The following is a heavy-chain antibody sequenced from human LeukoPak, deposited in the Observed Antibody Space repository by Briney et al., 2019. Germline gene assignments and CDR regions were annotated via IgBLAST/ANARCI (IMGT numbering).Heavy chain of an antibody. V-gene: IGHV3-53*01. CDR1: GFTVSSNY. CDR2: TYSGGST. CDR3: ARARSREYSSGWYHDY. Sequence: GGSLRLSCAASGFTVSSNYMSWVRQAPGKGLEWVSVTYSGGSTYYADSVKGRFTISRDNSKNTLYLQMNSLRAEDTAVYYCARARSREYSSGWYHDYWGQGTLVTVSS. D-gene: IGHD6-19*01. J-gene: IGHJ4*02.